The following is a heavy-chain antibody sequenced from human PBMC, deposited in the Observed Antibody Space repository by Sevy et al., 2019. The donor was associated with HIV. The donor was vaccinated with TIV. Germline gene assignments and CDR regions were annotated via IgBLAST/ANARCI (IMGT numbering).Heavy chain of an antibody. CDR1: GFTFNDEF. CDR2: ISSKSTYT. V-gene: IGHV3-21*01. CDR3: ESDRDDYAAGRRNPYYYYHGMDV. Sequence: GGSLRLSCVGSGFTFNDEFMTWVRQAPGKGLEWVSSISSKSTYTYYTDSVKGRFTISRNNAKNSLFLEMNGLRPEDSDVYYCESDRDDYAAGRRNPYYYYHGMDVWGRGTTVTVSS. D-gene: IGHD3-10*01. J-gene: IGHJ6*02.